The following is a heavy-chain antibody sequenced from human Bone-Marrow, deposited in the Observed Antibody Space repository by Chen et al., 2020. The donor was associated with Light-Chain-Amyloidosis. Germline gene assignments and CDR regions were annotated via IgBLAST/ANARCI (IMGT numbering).Heavy chain of an antibody. CDR1: GFTFSRYF. CDR3: ARESSVAAPYYLDY. V-gene: IGHV3-7*01. D-gene: IGHD6-25*01. Sequence: EVRLVDFGGGLVQPGGSLRLSCAASGFTFSRYFMSWVRQAPGKGLEWVANIREDGNEKYYVQSVKGRFTISRDNAKNAVYLQMHSLGAEDSAIYFCARESSVAAPYYLDYWGQGIRVTVSA. CDR2: IREDGNEK. J-gene: IGHJ4*02.